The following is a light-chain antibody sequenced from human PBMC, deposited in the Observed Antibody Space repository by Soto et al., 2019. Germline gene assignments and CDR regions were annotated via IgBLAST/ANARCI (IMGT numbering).Light chain of an antibody. CDR3: CSYAGSYTYV. CDR2: DVT. J-gene: IGLJ1*01. Sequence: QSALTQPRSVSGSPGQSVTISCTGSSGDVGGYDFVSWFLQRPGKAPKLMIYDVTKRTSGVPDRFSGSKSGNKASLTISGLQAEDEADYYCCSYAGSYTYVFGTGTKLTVL. CDR1: SGDVGGYDF. V-gene: IGLV2-11*01.